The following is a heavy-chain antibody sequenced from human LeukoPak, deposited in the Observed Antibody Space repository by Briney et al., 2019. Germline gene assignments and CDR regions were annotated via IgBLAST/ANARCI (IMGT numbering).Heavy chain of an antibody. CDR3: ARGSYYYGSGSYSPHYLN. D-gene: IGHD3-10*01. CDR2: INPNSGGT. Sequence: GASVKVSCKASGYTFTTYGISWVRQAPGQGLEWMGWINPNSGGTNYAQKFQGRVTMTRDTSISTAYMELSRLRSDDTAVYYCARGSYYYGSGSYSPHYLNWGQGTLVTVSS. J-gene: IGHJ4*02. CDR1: GYTFTTYG. V-gene: IGHV1-2*02.